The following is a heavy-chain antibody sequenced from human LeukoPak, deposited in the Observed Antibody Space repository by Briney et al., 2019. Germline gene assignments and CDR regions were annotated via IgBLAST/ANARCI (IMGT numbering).Heavy chain of an antibody. D-gene: IGHD3-9*01. CDR2: INHSGGT. CDR1: GGSFSGYY. J-gene: IGHJ4*02. V-gene: IGHV4-34*01. CDR3: ARGRRYFDWSRHPSYYFDY. Sequence: SETLSLTCAVYGGSFSGYYWSWIRQPPGKGLEWIGEINHSGGTNYNPSLKSRVTISVDTSKNQFSLKLSSVTAADTAVYYCARGRRYFDWSRHPSYYFDYWGQGTLVTVSS.